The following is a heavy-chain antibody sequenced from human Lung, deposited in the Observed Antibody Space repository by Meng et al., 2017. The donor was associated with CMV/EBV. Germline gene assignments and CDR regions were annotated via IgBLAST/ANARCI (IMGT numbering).Heavy chain of an antibody. CDR3: ATDPTLGHSYGIDV. J-gene: IGHJ6*02. Sequence: SGYSFPTYFLHWVQQAPGKGLVWMGRVDPEDGETTYAEKFRGRVTMAADTSSDTAYMELSSLTSEDTAVYYCATDPTLGHSYGIDVWGQGTLVTVSS. CDR2: VDPEDGET. CDR1: GYSFPTYF. D-gene: IGHD3-16*01. V-gene: IGHV1-69-2*01.